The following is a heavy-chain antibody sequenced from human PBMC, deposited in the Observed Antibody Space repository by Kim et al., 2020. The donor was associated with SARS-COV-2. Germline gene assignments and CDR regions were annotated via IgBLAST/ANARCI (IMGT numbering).Heavy chain of an antibody. CDR2: VSGTGATT. CDR3: AKDREWGSAEGGWDY. V-gene: IGHV3-23*01. Sequence: GGSLRLSCTGTGFSFRTYAISWVRQVPGRGLEWLSSVSGTGATTYYADSVKGRFTISRQNVKDLVHLQLNSLRVEDTAIYYCAKDREWGSAEGGWDYWGQGVLVSVSS. CDR1: GFSFRTYA. D-gene: IGHD3-10*01. J-gene: IGHJ4*02.